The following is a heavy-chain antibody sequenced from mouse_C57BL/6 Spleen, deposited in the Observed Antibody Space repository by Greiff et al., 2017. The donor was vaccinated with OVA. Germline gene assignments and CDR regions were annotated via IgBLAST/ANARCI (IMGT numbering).Heavy chain of an antibody. J-gene: IGHJ1*03. CDR3: ARWVTTYFDV. V-gene: IGHV1-52*01. D-gene: IGHD2-3*01. Sequence: QVQLQQPGAELVRPGSSVKLSCKASGYTFTSYWMHWVKQRPIQGLEWIGNIDPSDSETPYNQKFKDKATLTVDKSSSTAYMQLISLTSEDAAVYYCARWVTTYFDVGGTGTTVTVSS. CDR2: IDPSDSET. CDR1: GYTFTSYW.